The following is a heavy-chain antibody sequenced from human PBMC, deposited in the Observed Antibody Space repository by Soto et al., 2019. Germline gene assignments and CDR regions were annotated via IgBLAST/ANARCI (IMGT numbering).Heavy chain of an antibody. J-gene: IGHJ4*02. D-gene: IGHD2-15*01. CDR2: IGGNGVTT. CDR1: GFSIGSSA. CDR3: AKSSRYCSGGACFYSFDY. V-gene: IGHV3-23*01. Sequence: EVQLLESGGGLVQPGGSLRLSCAASGFSIGSSAWSWVRQAPGKGLDWVSTIGGNGVTTFYADSVKGRFTISRDISRKTLFLQMSSLRAEDPALYYGAKSSRYCSGGACFYSFDYWGQGTLVTVSS.